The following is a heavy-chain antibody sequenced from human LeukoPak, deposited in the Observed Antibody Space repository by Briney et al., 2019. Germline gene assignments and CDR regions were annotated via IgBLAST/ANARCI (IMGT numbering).Heavy chain of an antibody. Sequence: PGGSLRLSCAASGFTFSSYAMSWVRQAPGKGLEWVSAISGSGGSTYYADSVKGRFTISRDNSKNTLYLQMNSLRAEDTAVYYCAKCPRVRITGTMDYWGQGTLVTVSS. J-gene: IGHJ4*02. CDR3: AKCPRVRITGTMDY. CDR1: GFTFSSYA. V-gene: IGHV3-23*01. D-gene: IGHD1-7*01. CDR2: ISGSGGST.